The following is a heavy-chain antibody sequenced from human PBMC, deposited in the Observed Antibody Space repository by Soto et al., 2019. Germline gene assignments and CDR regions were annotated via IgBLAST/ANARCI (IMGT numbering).Heavy chain of an antibody. V-gene: IGHV4-34*01. D-gene: IGHD6-13*01. Sequence: SETLSLTCAVYGGSCSGYYWSWIRQPPGKGLEWIGEINHSGSTNYNPSLKSRVTISVDTSKNQFSLKLSSVTAADTAVYYCARWGFGAAAGTNYYYYGMDVWGQGTTVTVSS. CDR1: GGSCSGYY. CDR3: ARWGFGAAAGTNYYYYGMDV. CDR2: INHSGST. J-gene: IGHJ6*02.